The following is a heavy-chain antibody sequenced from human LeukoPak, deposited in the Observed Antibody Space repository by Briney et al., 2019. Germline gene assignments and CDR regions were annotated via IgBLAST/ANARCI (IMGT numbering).Heavy chain of an antibody. D-gene: IGHD6-19*01. CDR3: ASDTLGIAVAGRNFDY. Sequence: SETLSLTCAVYGGSFSGYYWSWIRQPPGKGLEWIGEINHSGSTNYNPSLKSRVTISVDTSKNQFSLKLSSVTAADTAVYYCASDTLGIAVAGRNFDYWGQGILVTVSS. CDR1: GGSFSGYY. CDR2: INHSGST. V-gene: IGHV4-34*01. J-gene: IGHJ4*02.